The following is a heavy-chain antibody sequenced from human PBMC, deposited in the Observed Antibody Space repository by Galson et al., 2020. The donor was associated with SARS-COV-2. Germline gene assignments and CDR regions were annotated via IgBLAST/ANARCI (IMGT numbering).Heavy chain of an antibody. CDR2: IIPIFGTT. Sequence: SVKVSCKASGGAFSSDIFSWVRQAPGQGLEWMGWIIPIFGTTNYAQKFQGRVTITADKSTSTAYMELSSLRSEDTAVYYCAREGEEFWSGRMDDWGQGTLVTVSS. D-gene: IGHD3-3*01. CDR3: AREGEEFWSGRMDD. V-gene: IGHV1-69*06. CDR1: GGAFSSDI. J-gene: IGHJ4*02.